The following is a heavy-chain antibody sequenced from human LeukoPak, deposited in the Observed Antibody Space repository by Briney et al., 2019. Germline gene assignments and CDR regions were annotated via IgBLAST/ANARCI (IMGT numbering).Heavy chain of an antibody. CDR3: ARVHIVVVPAAPRPNWFDP. J-gene: IGHJ5*02. D-gene: IGHD2-2*01. CDR2: IIPIFGTA. CDR1: GGTFSSYA. Sequence: VASVKVSCKASGGTFSSYAISWVRQAPGQGLEWMGGIIPIFGTANYAQKFQRRVTITTDESTSTAYMELSSLRSEDTAVYYCARVHIVVVPAAPRPNWFDPWGQGTLVTVSS. V-gene: IGHV1-69*05.